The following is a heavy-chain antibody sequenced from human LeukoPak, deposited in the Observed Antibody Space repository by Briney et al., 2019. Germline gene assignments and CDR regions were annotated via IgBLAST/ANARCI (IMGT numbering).Heavy chain of an antibody. V-gene: IGHV4-34*01. J-gene: IGHJ4*02. CDR1: GGSFSGYY. Sequence: SETLSLTCAVYGGSFSGYYWSWIRQPPGKGLEWIGEINHSGSTNYNPSLKSRVTISVDTSKNQFSLKLSSVTAADTAVYYCERGIAPLDYWGQGTLVTVSS. CDR3: ERGIAPLDY. D-gene: IGHD6-13*01. CDR2: INHSGST.